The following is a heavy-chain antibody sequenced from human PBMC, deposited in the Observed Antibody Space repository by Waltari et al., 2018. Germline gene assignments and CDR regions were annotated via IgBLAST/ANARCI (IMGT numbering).Heavy chain of an antibody. V-gene: IGHV1-69*13. J-gene: IGHJ6*02. CDR2: IIPIFGTA. CDR1: GGTFSSYA. CDR3: SHPSRSRRSSGWYRGDYYYGMDV. D-gene: IGHD6-19*01. Sequence: QVQLVQSGAEVKKPGSSVKVSCKASGGTFSSYAISWVRQAPGQGLEWMGGIIPIFGTANYAQKFQGRVTITADESTSTAYMELSSLRSEDTAVYYCSHPSRSRRSSGWYRGDYYYGMDVWGQGTTVTVSS.